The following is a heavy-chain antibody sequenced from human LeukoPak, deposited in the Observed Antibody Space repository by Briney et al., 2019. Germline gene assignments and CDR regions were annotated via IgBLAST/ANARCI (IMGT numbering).Heavy chain of an antibody. J-gene: IGHJ4*02. CDR3: ACKYDFWSGYYGYFDY. Sequence: KPSETLSLTCTVSGGSIGSSSYYWGWIRQPPGKGLEWIGSIYYSGSTYYNPSLKSRVTISVDTSKNQFSLKLSSVTAAGTAVYYCACKYDFWSGYYGYFDYWGQGTLVTVSS. V-gene: IGHV4-39*01. CDR1: GGSIGSSSYY. D-gene: IGHD3-3*01. CDR2: IYYSGST.